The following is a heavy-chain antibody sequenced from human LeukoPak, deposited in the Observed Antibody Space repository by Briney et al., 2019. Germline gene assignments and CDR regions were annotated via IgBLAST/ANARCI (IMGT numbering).Heavy chain of an antibody. J-gene: IGHJ4*02. Sequence: SETLSLTCAVSGGSISSSNWWSWVRQPPGKGLEWIGEIYHSGSTNYNPSLKSRVTISVDTSKNQFSLKLSSVTAADTAVYYCARARAGGTLDYWGQGTLVTVSS. CDR3: ARARAGGTLDY. CDR2: IYHSGST. V-gene: IGHV4-4*02. CDR1: GGSISSSNW. D-gene: IGHD2-15*01.